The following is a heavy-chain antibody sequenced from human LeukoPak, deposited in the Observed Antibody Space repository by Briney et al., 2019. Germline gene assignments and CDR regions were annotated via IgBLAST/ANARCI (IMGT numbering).Heavy chain of an antibody. Sequence: ASVKVSCKASGYTFSNYIITWLRQAPEQGLEWMGWISVYNGKTNYAQKLQGRLTMTTDTSTSTAYMELRSLRSDDTAVYYCARDWSPSGSGYYYWGQGTLVTVSS. CDR3: ARDWSPSGSGYYY. CDR1: GYTFSNYI. CDR2: ISVYNGKT. V-gene: IGHV1-18*01. D-gene: IGHD3-22*01. J-gene: IGHJ4*02.